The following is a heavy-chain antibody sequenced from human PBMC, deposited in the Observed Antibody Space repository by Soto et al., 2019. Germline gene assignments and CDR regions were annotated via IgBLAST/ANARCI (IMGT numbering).Heavy chain of an antibody. J-gene: IGHJ5*02. V-gene: IGHV3-48*03. CDR1: GFTFSSYE. D-gene: IGHD2-21*01. CDR3: ARDAIRKASNWLDP. Sequence: GGSLRLSCAASGFTFSSYEMNWVRQAPGKGLEWVSYISSSGSTIYYADSVKGRFTISRDNAKNSLYLQMNSLRAEDTAVYYCARDAIRKASNWLDPCGQGTRVTVYS. CDR2: ISSSGSTI.